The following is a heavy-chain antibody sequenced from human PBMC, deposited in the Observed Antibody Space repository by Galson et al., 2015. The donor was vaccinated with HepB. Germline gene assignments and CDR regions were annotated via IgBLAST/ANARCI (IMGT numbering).Heavy chain of an antibody. CDR2: ISSSSSYT. J-gene: IGHJ4*02. D-gene: IGHD3-9*01. CDR3: ARVWRNILTAFDY. Sequence: SLRLSCAASGFTFSDYYMSWIRQAPGKGLEWVSYISSSSSYTNYADSVKGRFTISRDNAKNSLYLQMNSLRAEDTAVYYCARVWRNILTAFDYWGQGTLVTVSS. V-gene: IGHV3-11*06. CDR1: GFTFSDYY.